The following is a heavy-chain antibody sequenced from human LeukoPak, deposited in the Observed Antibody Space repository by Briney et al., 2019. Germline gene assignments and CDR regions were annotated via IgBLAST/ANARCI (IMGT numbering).Heavy chain of an antibody. J-gene: IGHJ4*02. CDR1: GGSMSPYH. Sequence: SETLSLTCTVSGGSMSPYHWGWIRQPPGKGLEWTGYIYYSGSTNYNPSLNSRVTISVDTSKNQFSLKLSSVTAADTAVYYCARVYSSGWYERYYFDYWGQGTLVTVSS. CDR2: IYYSGST. CDR3: ARVYSSGWYERYYFDY. V-gene: IGHV4-59*01. D-gene: IGHD6-19*01.